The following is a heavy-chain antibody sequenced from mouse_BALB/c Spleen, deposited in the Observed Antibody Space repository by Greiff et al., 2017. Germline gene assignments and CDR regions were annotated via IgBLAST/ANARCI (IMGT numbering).Heavy chain of an antibody. J-gene: IGHJ4*01. CDR1: GFTFSSFG. CDR2: ISSGSSTI. D-gene: IGHD1-1*01. Sequence: EVQLVESGGGLVQPGGSRKLSCAASGFTFSSFGMHWVRQAPEKGLEWVAYISSGSSTIYYADTVKGRFTISRDNPKNTLFLQMTSLRSEDTAMYYCARGNYGSSYDYYAMDYWGQGTSVTVSS. V-gene: IGHV5-17*02. CDR3: ARGNYGSSYDYYAMDY.